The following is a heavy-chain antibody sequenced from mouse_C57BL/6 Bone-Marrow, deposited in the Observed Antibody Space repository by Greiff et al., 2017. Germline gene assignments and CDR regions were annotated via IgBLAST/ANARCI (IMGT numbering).Heavy chain of an antibody. CDR3: ARGHCCGNSFHYFDY. D-gene: IGHD1-1*01. CDR2: INPNNGGT. CDR1: GYTFTDYY. V-gene: IGHV1-26*01. Sequence: EVQLQQSGPELVKPGASVKISCKASGYTFTDYYMNWVKQSHGKSLEWIGDINPNNGGTSYNQKFKGKATLSVDKSSSTAYMELRSLTSEDSAVYYCARGHCCGNSFHYFDYGGQGTTLTVSS. J-gene: IGHJ2*01.